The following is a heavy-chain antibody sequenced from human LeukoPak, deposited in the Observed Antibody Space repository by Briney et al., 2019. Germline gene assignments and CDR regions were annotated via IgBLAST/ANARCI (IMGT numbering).Heavy chain of an antibody. CDR1: GGSISSSSYY. CDR2: IYYSGST. J-gene: IGHJ3*02. Sequence: SETLSLTCTVSGGSISSSSYYWGWIRQPPGKGLEWIGSIYYSGSTYYNPSLKSRVTISVDTSKNQFSLKLSSVTAADTAVYYCARDIDAFDIWGKGQWSPSL. CDR3: ARDIDAFDI. V-gene: IGHV4-39*07.